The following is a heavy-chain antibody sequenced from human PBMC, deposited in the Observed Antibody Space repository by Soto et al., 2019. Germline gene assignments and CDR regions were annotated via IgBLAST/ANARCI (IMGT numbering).Heavy chain of an antibody. D-gene: IGHD3-3*01. CDR3: ARAGTIFGGPYYMDV. V-gene: IGHV1-18*01. CDR2: ISGYSGNT. J-gene: IGHJ6*03. CDR1: GYTFTSYG. Sequence: QIPLVQSGAEVKKPGASVKVSCKASGYTFTSYGISWVRQAPGQALEWMGWISGYSGNTNYAQTLLGRVTMTTDTSTSTAYMELRSLRSGDTAVYYCARAGTIFGGPYYMDVWGKGTTVTVS.